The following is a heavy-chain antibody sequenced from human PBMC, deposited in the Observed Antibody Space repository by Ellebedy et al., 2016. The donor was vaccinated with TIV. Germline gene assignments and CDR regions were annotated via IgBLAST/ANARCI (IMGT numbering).Heavy chain of an antibody. J-gene: IGHJ3*02. V-gene: IGHV3-7*01. CDR3: ATDGSYGDYLSPTHAFEI. D-gene: IGHD3-16*01. CDR2: IRQDGSDM. CDR1: GFSFRSYW. Sequence: LGESLKISCAASGFSFRSYWMSWVRQAPGKGLEWVANIRQDGSDMYYVDSVKGRLTISRDNAKRTLDLQMNSLRAEDTAIYYCATDGSYGDYLSPTHAFEIWGQGTLVTVSP.